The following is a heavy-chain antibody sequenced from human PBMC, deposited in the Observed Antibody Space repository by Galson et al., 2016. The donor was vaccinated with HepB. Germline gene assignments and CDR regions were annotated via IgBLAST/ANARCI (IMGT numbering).Heavy chain of an antibody. CDR2: TYYSGTT. D-gene: IGHD6-25*01. CDR3: ARPNSSGLSYYYYMDV. CDR1: GGSISSGRYY. V-gene: IGHV4-39*01. J-gene: IGHJ6*03. Sequence: ETLSLTCTVPGGSISSGRYYWGWIRQPPGKGLEWIGSTYYSGTTSSNPSLQSRVTISVDTSKNQFSLKLSSVTAADTAVYCCARPNSSGLSYYYYMDVWGKGTTVTVSS.